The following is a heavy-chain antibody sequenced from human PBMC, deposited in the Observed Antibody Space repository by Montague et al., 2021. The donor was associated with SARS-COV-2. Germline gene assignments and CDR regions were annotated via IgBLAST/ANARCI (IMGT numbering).Heavy chain of an antibody. CDR3: ARGALFYDSSGYYSDAFDI. J-gene: IGHJ3*02. D-gene: IGHD3-22*01. CDR1: GGSISSYY. CDR2: IYTSGST. V-gene: IGHV4-4*07. Sequence: SETLSLTCTVSGGSISSYYWNWIRQPAGKGLEWVGRIYTSGSTTYDPSLKSRVTMSVDTSKNQFSLKLSSVTAADTAVYYCARGALFYDSSGYYSDAFDIWGQGTMVTVSS.